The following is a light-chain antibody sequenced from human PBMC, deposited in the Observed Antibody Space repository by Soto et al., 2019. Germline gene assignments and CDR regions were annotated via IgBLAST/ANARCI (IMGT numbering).Light chain of an antibody. V-gene: IGLV1-40*01. CDR2: GNS. Sequence: QSVLTQPPSVSGAPGQRVTISCTGSSSNIGAGYDVHWYQQLPGTAPKLLIYGNSNRPSGVPDRISGSKPCTSASLAITGLQAEDEADYYCQSYDSSLSGYVFGTGTKLTVL. CDR3: QSYDSSLSGYV. J-gene: IGLJ1*01. CDR1: SSNIGAGYD.